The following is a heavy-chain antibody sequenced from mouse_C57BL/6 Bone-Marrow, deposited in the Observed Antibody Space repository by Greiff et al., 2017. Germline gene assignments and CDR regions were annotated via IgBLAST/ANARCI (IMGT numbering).Heavy chain of an antibody. CDR3: ARACYNNCWYFDV. D-gene: IGHD2-5*01. CDR1: GYTFTSYW. CDR2: IYPGSGST. V-gene: IGHV1-55*01. Sequence: QVQLQQPGAELVKPGASVKMSCKASGYTFTSYWITWVKQRPGHGLEWIGYIYPGSGSTNYNEKLKGKATLTVDTSSSTAYMQLRSMTSEDSAVSDCARACYNNCWYFDVWDTGTTVTVTS. J-gene: IGHJ1*03.